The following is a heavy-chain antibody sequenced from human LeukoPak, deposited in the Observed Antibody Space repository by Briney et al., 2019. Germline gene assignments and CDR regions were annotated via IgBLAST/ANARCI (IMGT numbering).Heavy chain of an antibody. CDR2: ISSSSSYI. V-gene: IGHV3-21*01. CDR3: ARGPMVRTNLFDY. CDR1: GFTFSSYS. Sequence: GGSLRLSCAAPGFTFSSYSMNWVRQAPGKGLEWVSSISSSSSYIYYADSVKGRFTISRDNAKNTLYLQMNSLRAEDTAVYYCARGPMVRTNLFDYWGQGTLVTVSS. J-gene: IGHJ4*02. D-gene: IGHD3-10*01.